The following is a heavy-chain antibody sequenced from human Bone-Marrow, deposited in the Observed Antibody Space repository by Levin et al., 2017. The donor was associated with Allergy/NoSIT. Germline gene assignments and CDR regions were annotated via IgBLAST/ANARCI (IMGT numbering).Heavy chain of an antibody. CDR3: ASRATVTKDYYFDS. V-gene: IGHV4-38-2*02. D-gene: IGHD4-17*01. Sequence: KTSETLSLTCSVSGYSVSSGYSWGCVRQAPGSGLEWLGSIYYSGDTFYNPSLQGRVTISVDPSKNQFSLKLTSVTAADTAVYYCASRATVTKDYYFDSWGQGSLVIVSS. CDR1: GYSVSSGYS. CDR2: IYYSGDT. J-gene: IGHJ4*02.